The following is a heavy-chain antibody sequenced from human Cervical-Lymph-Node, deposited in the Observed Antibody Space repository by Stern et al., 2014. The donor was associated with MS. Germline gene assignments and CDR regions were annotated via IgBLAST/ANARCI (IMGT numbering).Heavy chain of an antibody. J-gene: IGHJ2*01. Sequence: QVQLVQSGAELKTPGSSVRISCKASGGTFTSYAINWVRQAPGQGPGWMGGIIPMFGTINYAQNFQGRVTISADESTGTAYMELTGLTSEDTAVFYCARDGRGNFFYFDLWGRGTLVTVSS. D-gene: IGHD4-23*01. CDR3: ARDGRGNFFYFDL. CDR2: IIPMFGTI. V-gene: IGHV1-69*01. CDR1: GGTFTSYA.